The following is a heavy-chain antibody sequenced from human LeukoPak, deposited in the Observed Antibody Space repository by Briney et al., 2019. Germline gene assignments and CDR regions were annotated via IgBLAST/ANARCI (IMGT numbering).Heavy chain of an antibody. V-gene: IGHV4-39*07. CDR1: GGSISSSSYY. J-gene: IGHJ4*02. D-gene: IGHD1-1*01. CDR3: AREKRPNWNPDPSFDY. CDR2: IYYSGST. Sequence: PSETLSLTCTVSGGSISSSSYYWGWIRQPPGKGLEWIGSIYYSGSTYYNPSLKSRLTISVDTSKNQFSLRLSSVTAADTAVYYCAREKRPNWNPDPSFDYWGQGTLVTVSS.